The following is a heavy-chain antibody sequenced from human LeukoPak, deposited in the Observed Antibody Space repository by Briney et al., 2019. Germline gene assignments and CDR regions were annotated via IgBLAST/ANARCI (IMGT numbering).Heavy chain of an antibody. Sequence: ASETLSLTCTVPGGSISSYYWSWIRQPPGKGLEWIGYIYYSGSTNYNPSLKSRVTISVDTSKNQFSLKLSSVTAADTAVYYCARIAVAVNWFDPWGQGTLVTVSS. D-gene: IGHD6-19*01. CDR3: ARIAVAVNWFDP. J-gene: IGHJ5*02. V-gene: IGHV4-59*01. CDR2: IYYSGST. CDR1: GGSISSYY.